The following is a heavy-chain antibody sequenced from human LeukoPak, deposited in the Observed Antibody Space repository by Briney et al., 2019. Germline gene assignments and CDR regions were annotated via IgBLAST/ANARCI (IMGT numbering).Heavy chain of an antibody. D-gene: IGHD6-13*01. J-gene: IGHJ4*02. V-gene: IGHV3-23*01. CDR2: ISGSGGST. Sequence: GGSLRLSCAASGFTFSSYAMSWVRQAPGKGLEGVSAISGSGGSTYYADSVKGRFSISRDNAKNSLYLQMNSLRVEDTALYYCARGWYSYYFDYWGQGTLVTVSS. CDR1: GFTFSSYA. CDR3: ARGWYSYYFDY.